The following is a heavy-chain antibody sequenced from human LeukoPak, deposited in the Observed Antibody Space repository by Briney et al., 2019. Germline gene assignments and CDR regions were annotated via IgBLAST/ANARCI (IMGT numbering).Heavy chain of an antibody. V-gene: IGHV3-21*01. CDR3: ARDRSYSNSMDV. J-gene: IGHJ6*02. CDR1: GFTFSSYS. Sequence: GGSLRLSCAASGFTFSSYSMNWVRQAPGKGLEWVSSVSSSSSYIYYADSVKGRFTISRDNAKNSLYLQMNSLRAEDTAVYYCARDRSYSNSMDVWGQGTTVTVSS. D-gene: IGHD4-11*01. CDR2: VSSSSSYI.